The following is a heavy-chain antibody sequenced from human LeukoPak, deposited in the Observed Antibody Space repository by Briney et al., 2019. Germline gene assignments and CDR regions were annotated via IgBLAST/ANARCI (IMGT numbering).Heavy chain of an antibody. J-gene: IGHJ3*02. D-gene: IGHD3-22*01. CDR3: ARSYSSPVLTMIVVGGDDAFDI. Sequence: ASVKVSCKASGYTFTGYYMHWVRQAPGQGLEWMGWINPNSGGTNYAQKFQGRVTMTRDTSISTAYMELSRLRSDDTAVYYCARSYSSPVLTMIVVGGDDAFDIWGQGTMVTVSS. CDR2: INPNSGGT. V-gene: IGHV1-2*02. CDR1: GYTFTGYY.